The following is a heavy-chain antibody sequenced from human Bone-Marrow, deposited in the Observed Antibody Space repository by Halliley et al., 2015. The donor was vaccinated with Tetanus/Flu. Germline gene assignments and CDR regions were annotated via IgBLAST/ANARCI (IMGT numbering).Heavy chain of an antibody. V-gene: IGHV3-7*03. Sequence: SLRLSCVVSGFTFNNFWMTWVRQAPGKGLECLATINRDGSEKLYVDSVKGRFSVSRDNPKNSLYLQMNSLRVEDTAVYYCVRDPLSGAFDYRGQGTLVTVSS. CDR1: GFTFNNFW. J-gene: IGHJ4*02. CDR3: VRDPLSGAFDY. D-gene: IGHD3-10*01. CDR2: INRDGSEK.